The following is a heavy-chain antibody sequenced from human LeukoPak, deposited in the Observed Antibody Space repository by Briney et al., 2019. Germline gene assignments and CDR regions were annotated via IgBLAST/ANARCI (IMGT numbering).Heavy chain of an antibody. CDR3: ARHGYSSGSLAWFDP. J-gene: IGHJ5*02. Sequence: SETLSLTCTVAGGSISSYYWSWIRQPPGKGLEWIGYIYYSGSTNYNPSLKSRVTISVDTSKNQFSLKLSSVSTADTAVYYCARHGYSSGSLAWFDPWGLGTQVTVSS. CDR2: IYYSGST. V-gene: IGHV4-59*01. D-gene: IGHD6-19*01. CDR1: GGSISSYY.